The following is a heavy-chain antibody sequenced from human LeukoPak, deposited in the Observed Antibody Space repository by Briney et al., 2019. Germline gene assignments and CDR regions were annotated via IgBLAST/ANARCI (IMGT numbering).Heavy chain of an antibody. D-gene: IGHD1-1*01. CDR2: IYTSGST. V-gene: IGHV4-61*02. CDR3: ARADEPPPPKAWIFDP. CDR1: GGSISSGSYY. Sequence: SQTLSLTCTVSGGSISSGSYYWSWIRQPAGKGLEWIGRIYTSGSTNYNPSLKSRVTISVDTSKNQFSLKLSSVTAADTAVYYCARADEPPPPKAWIFDPWGQGTLVTVSS. J-gene: IGHJ5*02.